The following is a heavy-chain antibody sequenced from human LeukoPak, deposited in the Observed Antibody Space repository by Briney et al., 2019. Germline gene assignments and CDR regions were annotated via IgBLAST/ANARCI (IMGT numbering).Heavy chain of an antibody. J-gene: IGHJ4*02. V-gene: IGHV4-34*01. CDR1: GGSFSGYY. CDR3: ARGQRDIVVVVAALGGYYFDY. D-gene: IGHD2-15*01. CDR2: INHSGGT. Sequence: SETLSLTCAVYGGSFSGYYWSWIRQPPGKGLEWIGEINHSGGTNYNPSLKSRVTISVDTSKNQFSLKPSSVTAADTAVYYCARGQRDIVVVVAALGGYYFDYWGQGTLVTVSS.